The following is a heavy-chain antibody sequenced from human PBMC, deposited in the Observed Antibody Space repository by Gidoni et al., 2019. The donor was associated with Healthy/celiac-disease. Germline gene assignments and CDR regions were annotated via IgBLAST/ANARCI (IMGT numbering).Heavy chain of an antibody. D-gene: IGHD3-22*01. CDR3: ARLYDSSGFRD. CDR2: ISSSGSTI. V-gene: IGHV3-48*03. Sequence: EVQLVESGGGLVQPGGSLRLSCAASGFTFSSYERNWVRQAPGQGLELVSYISSSGSTIYYADSVKGRFTIARDNAKSSLYLQMNSLRAEDTAVYYCARLYDSSGFRDWGQGTLVTVSS. CDR1: GFTFSSYE. J-gene: IGHJ4*02.